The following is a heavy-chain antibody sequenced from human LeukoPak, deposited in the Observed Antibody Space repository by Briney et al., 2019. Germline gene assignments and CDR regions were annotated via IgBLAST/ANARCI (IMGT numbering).Heavy chain of an antibody. CDR3: AKKGQADDGGKPD. V-gene: IGHV3-23*01. J-gene: IGHJ4*02. CDR1: GFTFSIYD. CDR2: IDRGVGST. Sequence: GGSLRLSCAASGFTFSIYDLSWVRQAPGKGLECVSAIDRGVGSTYYADSVKGRFTISRDNSKNTLYLQMNNLRVDDTVVYYCAKKGQADDGGKPDWGQGTLVTVSS.